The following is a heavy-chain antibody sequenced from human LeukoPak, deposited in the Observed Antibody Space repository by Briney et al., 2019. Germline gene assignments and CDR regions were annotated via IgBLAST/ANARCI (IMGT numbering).Heavy chain of an antibody. CDR2: INSDGSNI. CDR3: VRGAPFDY. Sequence: PGGSLRLSCAGSGFTFSSYWMHWVRQGQGKKGLVWVVRINSDGSNIGYAYSVEGRFTISRDNAKNTLDLQMNSLRAEDTAVYYCVRGAPFDYWGQGTLVTVSS. CDR1: GFTFSSYW. V-gene: IGHV3-74*01. J-gene: IGHJ4*02.